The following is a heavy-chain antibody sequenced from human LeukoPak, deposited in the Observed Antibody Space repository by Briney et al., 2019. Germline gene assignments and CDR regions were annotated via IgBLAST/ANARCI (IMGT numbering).Heavy chain of an antibody. CDR3: ARGFAKRGNWFDP. J-gene: IGHJ5*02. CDR2: INHSGST. V-gene: IGHV4-34*01. Sequence: PSETLSLTCAVYGGSFSGYYWSWIRQPPGKGLEWIGEINHSGSTNYNPSLKSRVTISVDTSKNQFSLKLSSVTAADTAVYYCARGFAKRGNWFDPWGQGTLVTVSS. CDR1: GGSFSGYY.